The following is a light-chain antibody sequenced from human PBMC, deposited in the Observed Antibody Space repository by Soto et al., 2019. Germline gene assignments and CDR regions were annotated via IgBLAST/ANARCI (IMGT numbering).Light chain of an antibody. CDR2: DIY. CDR3: HDGSHWPRST. J-gene: IGKJ2*02. CDR1: QSVPRL. V-gene: IGKV3-11*01. Sequence: EIVLTQSPATLSLSPGESATLSCRASQSVPRLFAWYQQRPGQAPRLVIYDIYYRDTGIPARFSGSGSGTDFTLTISSLEPEDSAVYYCHDGSHWPRSTFGQGTKLEIK.